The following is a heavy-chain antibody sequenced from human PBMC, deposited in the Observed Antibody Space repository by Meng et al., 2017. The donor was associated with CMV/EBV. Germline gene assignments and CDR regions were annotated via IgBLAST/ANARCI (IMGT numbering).Heavy chain of an antibody. Sequence: CSVSGVSISSTGQYWSWFRQHPGKGLEWIGYIYYSGTTYYSPSLKSRVTISIDTSKNQFSLKLSSVTAADTAVYYCGRLMGATTADFWGQGTLVTVSS. CDR3: GRLMGATTADF. CDR1: GVSISSTGQY. CDR2: IYYSGTT. D-gene: IGHD1-26*01. J-gene: IGHJ4*02. V-gene: IGHV4-31*03.